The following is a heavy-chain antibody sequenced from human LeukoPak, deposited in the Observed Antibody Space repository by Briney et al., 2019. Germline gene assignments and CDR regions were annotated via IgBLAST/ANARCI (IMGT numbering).Heavy chain of an antibody. Sequence: ASVKVSCKASGGTFSSYAISWVRQAPGQGLEWMGGIIPIFGTANYAQKFQGRVTITADESTSTAYMELSSLRSEDTAVYYCARGRDSSSWYWYYYYGMDVWGQGTTVTVSS. V-gene: IGHV1-69*13. CDR2: IIPIFGTA. CDR3: ARGRDSSSWYWYYYYGMDV. CDR1: GGTFSSYA. D-gene: IGHD6-13*01. J-gene: IGHJ6*02.